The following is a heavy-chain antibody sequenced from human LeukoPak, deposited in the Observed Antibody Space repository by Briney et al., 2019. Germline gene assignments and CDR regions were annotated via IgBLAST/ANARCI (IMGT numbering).Heavy chain of an antibody. Sequence: SQTLSLTCTVSGGSISSGVYYWSWIRQPAGKGLEWIGYIYYSGSTNYNPSLKSRVTISVDTSKNQFSLKLSSVTAADTAVYYCARDKKDYYDSSGYYYFAFDIWGQGTMVNVSS. CDR2: IYYSGST. CDR3: ARDKKDYYDSSGYYYFAFDI. CDR1: GGSISSGVYY. V-gene: IGHV4-61*08. J-gene: IGHJ3*02. D-gene: IGHD3-22*01.